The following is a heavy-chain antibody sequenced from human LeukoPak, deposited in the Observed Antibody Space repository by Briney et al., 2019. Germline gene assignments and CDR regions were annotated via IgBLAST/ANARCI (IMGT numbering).Heavy chain of an antibody. CDR3: ATSGTYNSYTFDI. J-gene: IGHJ3*02. CDR2: IYYSGST. V-gene: IGHV4-59*08. D-gene: IGHD1-1*01. CDR1: GGSISSYY. Sequence: SETLSLTCIVSGGSISSYYWNWIRQPPGKGLEWIGYIYYSGSTNYNPSLKSRVTISVDTSKNQFSLKLSSVTAADTAVYYCATSGTYNSYTFDIWGQGTMVTVSS.